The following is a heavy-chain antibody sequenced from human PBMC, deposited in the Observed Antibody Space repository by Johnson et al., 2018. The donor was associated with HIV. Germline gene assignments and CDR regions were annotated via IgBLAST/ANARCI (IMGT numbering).Heavy chain of an antibody. J-gene: IGHJ3*02. V-gene: IGHV3-11*04. Sequence: QVQLVESGGGLVKPGGSLRLSCAASGFTFSDYYMTWIRQAPGKGLERVSYISSSGSTIYYADSVKGRFTIFRDNAKNSLYLQMNSLRPEDTAVYYCSRGVIAVAGSCGAFDIWGQGTMVTVSS. D-gene: IGHD6-19*01. CDR1: GFTFSDYY. CDR3: SRGVIAVAGSCGAFDI. CDR2: ISSSGSTI.